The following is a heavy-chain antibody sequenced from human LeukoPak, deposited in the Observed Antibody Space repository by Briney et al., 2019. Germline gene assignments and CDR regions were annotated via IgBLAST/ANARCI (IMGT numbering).Heavy chain of an antibody. Sequence: PGGSLRLSCAASGFTFSSYGMHWVRQAPGKGLEWVANIKQDGSEKYYVDSVKGRFTISRDNAKNSLYLQMNSLRAEDTAVYYCARDRGIVEAYFDWGQGTLVTVSS. CDR1: GFTFSSYG. V-gene: IGHV3-7*01. CDR3: ARDRGIVEAYFD. D-gene: IGHD1-26*01. J-gene: IGHJ4*02. CDR2: IKQDGSEK.